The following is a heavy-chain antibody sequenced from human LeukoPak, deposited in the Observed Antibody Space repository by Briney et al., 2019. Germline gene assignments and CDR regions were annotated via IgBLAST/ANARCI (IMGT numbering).Heavy chain of an antibody. D-gene: IGHD6-13*01. V-gene: IGHV4-38-2*02. CDR2: VHHSGST. CDR3: ARDSQQQPYYMDV. CDR1: GYSISSDYY. J-gene: IGHJ6*03. Sequence: SETLSLTCTVSGYSISSDYYWGWIRQPPGQGLEWIGSVHHSGSTYYNPSLKSRVTVSVDTSKSLFSLRLRSVTAADTAVYYCARDSQQQPYYMDVWGKGTTVTVSS.